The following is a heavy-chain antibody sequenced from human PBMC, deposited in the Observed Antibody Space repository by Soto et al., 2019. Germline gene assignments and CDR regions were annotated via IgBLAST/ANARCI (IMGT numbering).Heavy chain of an antibody. V-gene: IGHV1-18*01. Sequence: QVQLVQSGAEVKKPGASVKVSCKASGYTFTSYGISWVQQAPGQGLEWMGWISAYNGNTNYAQKLQGRVTMTTDTSTSTAYMELRSLRSDDTAVYYCARDLRDCSSTSCYADAFDIWGQGTMVTVSS. D-gene: IGHD2-2*01. CDR2: ISAYNGNT. J-gene: IGHJ3*02. CDR3: ARDLRDCSSTSCYADAFDI. CDR1: GYTFTSYG.